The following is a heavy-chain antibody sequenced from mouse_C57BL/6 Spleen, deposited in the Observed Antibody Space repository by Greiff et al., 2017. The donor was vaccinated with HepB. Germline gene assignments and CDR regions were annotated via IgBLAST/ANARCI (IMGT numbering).Heavy chain of an antibody. CDR2: ISSGSSTI. Sequence: EVKLQESGGGLVKPGGSLKLSCAASGFTFSDYGMHWVRQAPEKGLEWVAYISSGSSTIYYADTVKGRFTISRDNAKNTLFLQMTSLRSEDTAMYYCAGGYPYAMDYWGQGTSVTVSS. CDR3: AGGYPYAMDY. V-gene: IGHV5-17*01. CDR1: GFTFSDYG. J-gene: IGHJ4*01. D-gene: IGHD2-2*01.